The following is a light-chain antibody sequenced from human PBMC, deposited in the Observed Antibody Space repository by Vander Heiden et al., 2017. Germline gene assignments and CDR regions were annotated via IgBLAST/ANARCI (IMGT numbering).Light chain of an antibody. CDR2: DDD. Sequence: SYELTRSLSLSVALGQTATITCEGHDIGSRHVHWYQRKPGQAPVLVIYDDDYRPSGIPERFSGSNSGNTATLTISRAQAGDEADYFCQVRDSSTNWVFGGGTKMTVL. V-gene: IGLV3-9*01. CDR3: QVRDSSTNWV. J-gene: IGLJ3*02. CDR1: DIGSRH.